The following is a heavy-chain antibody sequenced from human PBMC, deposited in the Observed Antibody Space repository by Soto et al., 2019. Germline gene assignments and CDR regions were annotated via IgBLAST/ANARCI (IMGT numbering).Heavy chain of an antibody. CDR3: ARGKGMEENYYYHGMDV. CDR1: GYTFTSYG. Sequence: GASVKVSCKASGYTFTSYGISWVRQAPGQGLEWMGWISAYNGNTNYAQKLQGRVTMTTDTSTSTAYMELRSLRSEDTAVYYCARGKGMEENYYYHGMDVWGQGTTVTVSS. CDR2: ISAYNGNT. V-gene: IGHV1-18*04. D-gene: IGHD1-1*01. J-gene: IGHJ6*02.